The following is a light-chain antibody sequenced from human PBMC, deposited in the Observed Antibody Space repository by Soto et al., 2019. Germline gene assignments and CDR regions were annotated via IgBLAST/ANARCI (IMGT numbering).Light chain of an antibody. Sequence: DIQMTPSPSSLSASVGDRVTITCRASQSISIYLNWYQQKPVKAPKLLNYAASSLQSGVPSRFSGSGSGTDFTLTISSLQPEDFATYYCQQSYSIPLTFGGGTKVEIK. CDR3: QQSYSIPLT. CDR1: QSISIY. J-gene: IGKJ4*01. CDR2: AAS. V-gene: IGKV1-39*01.